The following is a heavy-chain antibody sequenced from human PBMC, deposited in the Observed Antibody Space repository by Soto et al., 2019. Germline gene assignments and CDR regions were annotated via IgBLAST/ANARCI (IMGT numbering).Heavy chain of an antibody. CDR3: AKAPLIEVVAADGYYYDY. V-gene: IGHV3-23*01. Sequence: GSLRLSCAASGFTFSSYAMSWVRQAPGKGLEWVSAISGSGGSTYYADSVKGRFTISRDNSKNTLYLQMNSLRAEDTAVYYCAKAPLIEVVAADGYYYDYWSQGTLVTVSS. J-gene: IGHJ4*02. CDR2: ISGSGGST. D-gene: IGHD2-2*01. CDR1: GFTFSSYA.